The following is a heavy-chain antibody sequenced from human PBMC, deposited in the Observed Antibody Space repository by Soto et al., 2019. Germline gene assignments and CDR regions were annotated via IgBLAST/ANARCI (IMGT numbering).Heavy chain of an antibody. J-gene: IGHJ4*02. CDR1: GFTFTNDA. D-gene: IGHD3-3*01. Sequence: EVQLLESGGGLVQPGGSLRLYCAASGFTFTNDAMNWVCRAQGKGLEWVSGVTGSVGSTFLADSVKGRFTVSRDNSRDTLFLQMNILRAEDTAVYYCAKYFSPRSKGSFDYWGQGTLVTVSS. CDR2: VTGSVGST. CDR3: AKYFSPRSKGSFDY. V-gene: IGHV3-23*01.